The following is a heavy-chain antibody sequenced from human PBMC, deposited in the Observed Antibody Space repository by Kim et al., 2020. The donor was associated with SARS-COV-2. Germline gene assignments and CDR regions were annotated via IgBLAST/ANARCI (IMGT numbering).Heavy chain of an antibody. D-gene: IGHD3-10*01. J-gene: IGHJ5*02. CDR1: GDTVSSNSAS. CDR3: ARGAVSGSYKA. V-gene: IGHV6-1*01. CDR2: TYYRSKWYY. Sequence: SQTLSLTCAISGDTVSSNSASWIWIRQSPSRGLEWLGRTYYRSKWYYDHAVSVKSRITISPDTSKNQFSLQLSSVTPEDTAVYYCARGAVSGSYKAWGQGMLVTVS.